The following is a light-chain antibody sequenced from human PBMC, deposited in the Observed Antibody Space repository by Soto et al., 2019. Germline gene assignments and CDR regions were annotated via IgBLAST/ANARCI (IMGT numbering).Light chain of an antibody. CDR1: QSVSSSY. Sequence: EIVLTQSPGTLSLSPGERATLSCRASQSVSSSYLAWYQQKPGQAPRLLIYGASSRATGLPDRFSGSGSRTDFTLTISRLEPEDFAVYYCQQYGSSPPTFGQGTKVEIK. J-gene: IGKJ1*01. CDR2: GAS. V-gene: IGKV3-20*01. CDR3: QQYGSSPPT.